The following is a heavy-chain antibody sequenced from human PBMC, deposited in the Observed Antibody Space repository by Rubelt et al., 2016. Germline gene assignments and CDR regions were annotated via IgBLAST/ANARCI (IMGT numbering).Heavy chain of an antibody. J-gene: IGHJ4*02. V-gene: IGHV4-39*07. CDR1: GGSISSSSYY. CDR3: ARGRNPDY. D-gene: IGHD1-14*01. CDR2: IHYSGST. Sequence: QLHLQESGPGLVKPSETLSLTCTVSGGSISSSSYYWGWIRQPPGKGLEWIGSIHYSGSTYYNPSLKSRVTISVDTSKNQFSLKLSSVTAADTAVYYCARGRNPDYWGQGTLVTVSS.